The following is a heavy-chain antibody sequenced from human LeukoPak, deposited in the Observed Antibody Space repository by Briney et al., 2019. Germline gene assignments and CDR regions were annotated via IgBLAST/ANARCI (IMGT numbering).Heavy chain of an antibody. CDR3: AKGGLTIFGVVANWFDP. J-gene: IGHJ5*02. CDR2: ISYDGSNK. CDR1: GFTFSSYG. V-gene: IGHV3-30*18. Sequence: PGGSLRLSCAASGFTFSSYGMYWVRQAPGKGLEWVAVISYDGSNKYYADSVKGRFTISRDNSKNTLYLQMNSLRAEDTAVYYCAKGGLTIFGVVANWFDPWGQGTLVTVSS. D-gene: IGHD3-3*01.